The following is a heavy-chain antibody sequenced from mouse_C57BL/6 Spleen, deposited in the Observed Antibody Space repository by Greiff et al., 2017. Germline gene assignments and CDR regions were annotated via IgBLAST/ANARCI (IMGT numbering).Heavy chain of an antibody. Sequence: QVQLQQSGAELVRPGTSVKLSCKASGYTFTNYWIGWAKQRPGHGLEWIGDIYPGGGYTNYNEKFKGKATLTADKSSSTAYMQFSSLTSEDSAIYYCARDDDYIYFDYWGPGTTLTVSS. V-gene: IGHV1-63*01. J-gene: IGHJ2*01. CDR1: GYTFTNYW. CDR2: IYPGGGYT. CDR3: ARDDDYIYFDY. D-gene: IGHD2-4*01.